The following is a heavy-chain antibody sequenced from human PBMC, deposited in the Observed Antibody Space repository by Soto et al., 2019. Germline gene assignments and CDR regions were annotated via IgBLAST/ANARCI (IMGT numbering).Heavy chain of an antibody. CDR1: GFTFSSYS. J-gene: IGHJ5*02. Sequence: EVQLVESGGGLVQPGGSLRLSCAASGFTFSSYSMNWVRQAPGKGLEWVSYISSSSSTIYYADSVKGRFTISRDNAKNSLYLQMNSLRDEDTAVYYCARDLADYDFWSGYLSWFDPWGQGTLVTVSS. CDR3: ARDLADYDFWSGYLSWFDP. V-gene: IGHV3-48*02. CDR2: ISSSSSTI. D-gene: IGHD3-3*01.